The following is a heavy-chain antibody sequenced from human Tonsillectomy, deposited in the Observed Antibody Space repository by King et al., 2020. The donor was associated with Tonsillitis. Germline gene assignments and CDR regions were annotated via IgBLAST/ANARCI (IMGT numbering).Heavy chain of an antibody. V-gene: IGHV3-30*18. CDR2: ISFDGSNN. CDR3: AKDPLLVFGVVSGAFDI. J-gene: IGHJ3*02. Sequence: VQLVESGGGVVQPGRSLRLSCAASGFPFNNYGMHWVRQAPGKGLEWVAVISFDGSNNYYADSVKGRFTIYRDNSRNTLYLQLNSLRAEDTAVYYCAKDPLLVFGVVSGAFDIWGQGKMVTVSS. CDR1: GFPFNNYG. D-gene: IGHD3-3*01.